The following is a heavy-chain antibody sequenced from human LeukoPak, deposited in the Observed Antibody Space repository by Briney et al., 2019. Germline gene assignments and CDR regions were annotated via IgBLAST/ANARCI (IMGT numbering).Heavy chain of an antibody. J-gene: IGHJ3*02. CDR1: GYSISSGYY. CDR2: IYHSGST. D-gene: IGHD1-26*01. Sequence: PSETLSLTCTVSGYSISSGYYWGWIRQPPGKGLEWIGSIYHSGSTYYNPSLESRVTISVDTSKNQFSLKLSSVTAADTAVYYCARISGSYFRGAFDIWGQGTMVTVSS. CDR3: ARISGSYFRGAFDI. V-gene: IGHV4-38-2*02.